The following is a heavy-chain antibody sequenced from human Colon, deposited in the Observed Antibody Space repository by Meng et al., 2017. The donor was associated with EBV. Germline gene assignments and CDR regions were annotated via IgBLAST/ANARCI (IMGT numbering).Heavy chain of an antibody. CDR2: ISGSGYST. D-gene: IGHD4-17*01. CDR3: AKERFYGDYYYYAMDV. Sequence: EXQMLEXXXGLVQPGXSLRLSXEVSGFTFSSYAMSWVRQTPGKGLEWVSAISGSGYSTYYADSVKGRFTISRDNSKNTLYLQMNSLRAEDSAVYYCAKERFYGDYYYYAMDVWGQGTTVTVS. CDR1: GFTFSSYA. J-gene: IGHJ6*02. V-gene: IGHV3-23*01.